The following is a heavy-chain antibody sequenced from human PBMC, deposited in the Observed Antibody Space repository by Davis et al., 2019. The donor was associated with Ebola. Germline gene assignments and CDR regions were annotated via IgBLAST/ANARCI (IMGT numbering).Heavy chain of an antibody. CDR3: ARGTGGSGSYPGYYGMDV. Sequence: PGGSLRLSCAASGFAFSSYAMSWVRQAPGKGLEWVSAISGSGGSTYYADSVKGRFTISRDNSKNTLYLQMNSLRAEDTAVYYCARGTGGSGSYPGYYGMDVWGQGTTVTVSS. J-gene: IGHJ6*02. CDR1: GFAFSSYA. V-gene: IGHV3-23*01. CDR2: ISGSGGST. D-gene: IGHD3-10*01.